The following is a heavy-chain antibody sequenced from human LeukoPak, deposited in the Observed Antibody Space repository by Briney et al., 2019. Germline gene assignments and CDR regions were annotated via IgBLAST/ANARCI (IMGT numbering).Heavy chain of an antibody. CDR1: GFTFSSYS. CDR3: AREEYYYDSSGYSSTPLDY. CDR2: ISSSSSYI. J-gene: IGHJ4*02. V-gene: IGHV3-21*01. D-gene: IGHD3-22*01. Sequence: GGSLRLSCAASGFTFSSYSMNWVRQAPGKGLEWVSSISSSSSYIYYADSVKGRFTISRDNAKNSLYLQMNSLRAEDTAVYYCAREEYYYDSSGYSSTPLDYWGQGTLVTVSS.